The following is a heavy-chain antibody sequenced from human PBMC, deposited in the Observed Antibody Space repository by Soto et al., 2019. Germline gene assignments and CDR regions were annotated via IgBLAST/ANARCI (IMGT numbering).Heavy chain of an antibody. V-gene: IGHV3-33*01. CDR1: GFTFSSYG. CDR3: ARGRDGYNYNWFDP. D-gene: IGHD5-12*01. Sequence: GGSLRLSCAASGFTFSSYGMHWVRQAPGKGLEWVAVIWYDGSNKYYADSVKGRFTISRDNSKNTLYLQMNSLRAEDTAVYYCARGRDGYNYNWFDPWGQGTLVTVSS. CDR2: IWYDGSNK. J-gene: IGHJ5*02.